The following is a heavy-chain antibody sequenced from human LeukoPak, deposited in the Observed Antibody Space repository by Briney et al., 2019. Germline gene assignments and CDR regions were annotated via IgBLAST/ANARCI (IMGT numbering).Heavy chain of an antibody. CDR2: IWFDGTNK. Sequence: GGSLRLSCAASGFTFSSYGIHWVRQAPGKGLEWVAVIWFDGTNKYYADSVKGRFTISRDNSKNTVYLQINSLRAGDTAVYYCARHCSGWFCYWGQGTLVTVSS. D-gene: IGHD6-19*01. CDR1: GFTFSSYG. J-gene: IGHJ4*02. CDR3: ARHCSGWFCY. V-gene: IGHV3-33*01.